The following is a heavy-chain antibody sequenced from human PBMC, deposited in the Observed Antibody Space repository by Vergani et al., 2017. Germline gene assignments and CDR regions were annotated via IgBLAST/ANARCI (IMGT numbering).Heavy chain of an antibody. V-gene: IGHV3-30*19. Sequence: QVQLVESGGGVVQPGRSLRLSCAASGFTFSSYGMHWVRQAPGKGLEWVAVIWYDGSNKYYADSVKGRFTISRDNSKNTLYLQMNSLRAEDTAVYYCARTWYYYGSGSYSYNWFDPWGQGTLVTVSS. CDR2: IWYDGSNK. CDR3: ARTWYYYGSGSYSYNWFDP. J-gene: IGHJ5*02. D-gene: IGHD3-10*01. CDR1: GFTFSSYG.